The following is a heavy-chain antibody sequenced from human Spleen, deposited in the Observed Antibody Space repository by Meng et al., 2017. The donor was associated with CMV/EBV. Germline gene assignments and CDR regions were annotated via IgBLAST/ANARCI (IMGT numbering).Heavy chain of an antibody. J-gene: IGHJ4*02. Sequence: GESLKISCAASGFTFSNAWMSWVRQAPGKGLEWVGRIKSKTDGGTTDYAAPVKGRFTISRDDSKNTLYLQMNSLKTEDTAVYYCTLCRPPLDYWGQGTLVTVSS. CDR3: TLCRPPLDY. D-gene: IGHD2-15*01. CDR1: GFTFSNAW. CDR2: IKSKTDGGTT. V-gene: IGHV3-15*01.